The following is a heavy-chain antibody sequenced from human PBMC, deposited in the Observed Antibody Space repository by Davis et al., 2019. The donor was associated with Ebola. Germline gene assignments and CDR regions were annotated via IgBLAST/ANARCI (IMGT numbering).Heavy chain of an antibody. D-gene: IGHD5-12*01. Sequence: AASVKVSCKASGYTFKNSAISWVRQAPGQGLEWVGWINPYTGDTKYSQKFQGRVTVTRDTSTTTVYMDLCSLRSEDTALYYCTTPGGQDSGYDVFDIWGQGTMVTVSS. CDR1: GYTFKNSA. J-gene: IGHJ3*02. V-gene: IGHV1-18*01. CDR2: INPYTGDT. CDR3: TTPGGQDSGYDVFDI.